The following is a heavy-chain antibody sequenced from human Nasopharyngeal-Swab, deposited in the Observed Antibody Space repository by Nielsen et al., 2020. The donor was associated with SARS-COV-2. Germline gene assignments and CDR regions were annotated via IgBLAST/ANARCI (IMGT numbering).Heavy chain of an antibody. D-gene: IGHD3-9*01. CDR3: ARDYDILTGYYYYYYGMDV. Sequence: WVRQAPGQGLEWMGWINTNTGNPTYAQGFTGRFVFSLDTSVSTAYLQISSLKAEDTAVYYRARDYDILTGYYYYYYGMDVWGQGTTVTVSS. J-gene: IGHJ6*02. V-gene: IGHV7-4-1*02. CDR2: INTNTGNP.